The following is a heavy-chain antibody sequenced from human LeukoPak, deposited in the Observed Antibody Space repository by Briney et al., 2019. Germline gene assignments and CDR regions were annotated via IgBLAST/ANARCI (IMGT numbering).Heavy chain of an antibody. Sequence: PSQTLSLTCAVSGGSISSGGYSWSWIRQPPGKGLEWIGYIYYSGSTYYNPSLKSRVTISVDTSKNQFSLKLSSVTAADTAVYYCARVNYYGSGRPSYYFDYWGQGTLVTVSS. CDR1: GGSISSGGYS. V-gene: IGHV4-30-2*05. CDR2: IYYSGST. CDR3: ARVNYYGSGRPSYYFDY. J-gene: IGHJ4*02. D-gene: IGHD3-10*01.